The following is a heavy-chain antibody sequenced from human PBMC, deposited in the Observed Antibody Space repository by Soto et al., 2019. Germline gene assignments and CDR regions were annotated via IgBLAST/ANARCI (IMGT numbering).Heavy chain of an antibody. CDR1: GGSFSGYY. V-gene: IGHV4-34*01. J-gene: IGHJ4*02. CDR2: INHSGST. D-gene: IGHD2-21*02. Sequence: SETLSLTCAVYGGSFSGYYWSWIRQPPGKGLEWIGEINHSGSTNYNPSLKSRVTISVDTSKNQFSLQLSSVTAADTAVYHCAREHTVVVTLDYWGQGTLVTVSS. CDR3: AREHTVVVTLDY.